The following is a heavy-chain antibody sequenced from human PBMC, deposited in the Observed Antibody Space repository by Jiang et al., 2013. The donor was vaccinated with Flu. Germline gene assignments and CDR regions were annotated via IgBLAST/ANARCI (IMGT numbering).Heavy chain of an antibody. Sequence: VQLLESGGGLVQPGRSLRLSCTTSGFTFGDYAMSWSRQAPGKGLEWVSFIRSKTYGGTTEYAASVKGRFTISRDDSKSIAYLQMNSLKTEDTAVYYCTKYKWELPYDSWGQGTPGHRLL. V-gene: IGHV3-49*03. J-gene: IGHJ4*02. D-gene: IGHD1-26*01. CDR1: GFTFGDYA. CDR2: IRSKTYGGTT. CDR3: TKYKWELPYDS.